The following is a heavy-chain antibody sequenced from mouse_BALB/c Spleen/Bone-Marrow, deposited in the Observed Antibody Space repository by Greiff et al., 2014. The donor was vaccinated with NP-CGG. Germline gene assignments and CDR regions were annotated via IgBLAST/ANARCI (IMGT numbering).Heavy chain of an antibody. CDR2: INPDSRTI. D-gene: IGHD2-3*01. V-gene: IGHV4-1*02. CDR3: ARNGYYGWISY. Sequence: EVKLVESGGGLVQPGGSLKLSCAASGFDFSGYWMTWVRQAPGKGLEWIGEINPDSRTINYKPSLKEKFIMSRDNAKNTLYLQMSKVRFEDTALYYCARNGYYGWISYWGQGTLVHVPA. J-gene: IGHJ3*01. CDR1: GFDFSGYW.